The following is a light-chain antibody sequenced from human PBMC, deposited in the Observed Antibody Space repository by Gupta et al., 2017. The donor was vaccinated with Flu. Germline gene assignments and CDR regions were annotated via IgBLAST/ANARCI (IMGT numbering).Light chain of an antibody. V-gene: IGKV3-11*01. CDR1: QSVSSY. CDR2: DAS. CDR3: QQHNSWPPFT. Sequence: EIEFRQSRAALFLSQGERATLSCRASQSVSSYLAWYQKRPGQAPRLLIYDASNRATGIPARFSGSGSGTDFTLTISSLEPEDFAVYYCQQHNSWPPFTFGQGTRVEIK. J-gene: IGKJ5*01.